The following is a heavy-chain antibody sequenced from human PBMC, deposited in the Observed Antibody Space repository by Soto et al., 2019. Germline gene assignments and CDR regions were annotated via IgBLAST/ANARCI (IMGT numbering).Heavy chain of an antibody. CDR1: GYSFTNYW. V-gene: IGHV5-51*01. CDR3: ACKEYRDTSGYIY. CDR2: IYPGDSDI. D-gene: IGHD3-22*01. J-gene: IGHJ4*02. Sequence: GESLKISCKGSGYSFTNYWIGWVRQMPGKGPEWMGIIYPGDSDIRYSPSFQGQVTISVDKSISTAYLQWSSLKASDTAMYYCACKEYRDTSGYIYWGQGTLVTVSS.